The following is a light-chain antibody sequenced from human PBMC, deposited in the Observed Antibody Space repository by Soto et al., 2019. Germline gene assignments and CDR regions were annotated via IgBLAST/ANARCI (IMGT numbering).Light chain of an antibody. J-gene: IGKJ1*01. CDR3: QQYGRSPRT. V-gene: IGKV3-20*01. CDR1: QSVRNSY. CDR2: GAS. Sequence: EIVLTQSPGTLSLSPGERATLSCRASQSVRNSYLAWYQQKPGQAPRLLMYGASTGASGIPDRFSGSGSGTDFTLTISRLEPEDFAVYYCQQYGRSPRTFGQGTKVEIK.